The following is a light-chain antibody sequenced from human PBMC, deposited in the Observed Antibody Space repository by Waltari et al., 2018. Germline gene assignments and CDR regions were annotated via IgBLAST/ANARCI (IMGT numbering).Light chain of an antibody. J-gene: IGLJ3*02. CDR2: DVI. CDR1: ISDVGGFNS. Sequence: QSALTQPASVSGSPGQSITISCTGTISDVGGFNSVSWYQVHPGQAPRVMIYDVINRPPGVSDRFSASKSGNTASLTISGLQAEDEGDYYCSSQSTNSVVLFGGGTKLTVL. V-gene: IGLV2-14*03. CDR3: SSQSTNSVVL.